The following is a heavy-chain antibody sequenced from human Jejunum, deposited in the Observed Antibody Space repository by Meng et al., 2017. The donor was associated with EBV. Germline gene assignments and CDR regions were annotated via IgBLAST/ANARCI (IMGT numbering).Heavy chain of an antibody. CDR3: SRDLVGSYDD. CDR2: INEDGRTT. CDR1: GFTFSIYW. D-gene: IGHD6-25*01. Sequence: EVQLVESGGAVVQPGXXXXLSCAVSGFTFSIYWMHWVRQAPGKGLVWVSRINEDGRTTTYADSVRGRFTISRDNTKNTLYLQMNSLGAEDTAVYFCSRDLVGSYDDWGQGTLVTVSS. V-gene: IGHV3-74*01. J-gene: IGHJ4*02.